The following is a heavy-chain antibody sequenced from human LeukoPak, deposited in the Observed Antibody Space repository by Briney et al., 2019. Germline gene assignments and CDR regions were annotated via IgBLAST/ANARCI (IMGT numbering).Heavy chain of an antibody. Sequence: GGSLRLSCAASGFTFSSYSMNWVRQAPGKGLEWVSSISSSSSYIYYADSVKGRFTISRDNAKNSLYLQMNSLRAEDTAVYYCASGVAVTISDYWGQGTLVSVSS. V-gene: IGHV3-21*01. CDR2: ISSSSSYI. CDR1: GFTFSSYS. CDR3: ASGVAVTISDY. D-gene: IGHD4-11*01. J-gene: IGHJ4*02.